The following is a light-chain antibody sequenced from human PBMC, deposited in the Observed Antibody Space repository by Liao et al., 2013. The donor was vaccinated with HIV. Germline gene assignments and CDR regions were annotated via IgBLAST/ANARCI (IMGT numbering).Light chain of an antibody. CDR1: SLGGYS. Sequence: SYVLTQPPSVSVAPGQTARISCGGDSLGGYSVHWYQQKSGQAPVLVISYETDRPSGIPERFSGSNSGNTATLTISGTQAMDEADYYCQAWDSSTAVFGGGTKLTVL. CDR2: YET. CDR3: QAWDSSTAV. J-gene: IGLJ2*01. V-gene: IGLV3-21*01.